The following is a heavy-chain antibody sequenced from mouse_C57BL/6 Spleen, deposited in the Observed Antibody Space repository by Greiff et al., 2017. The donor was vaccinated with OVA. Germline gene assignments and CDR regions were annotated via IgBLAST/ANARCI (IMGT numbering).Heavy chain of an antibody. J-gene: IGHJ1*03. Sequence: VKLVESGGGLVQPGGSLKLSCAASGFTFSDYYMYWVRQTPEKRLEWVAYISNGGGSTYYPDTVKGRFTISRDNAKNTLYLQMSRLKSEDTAMYYCARHVDYDGYCDVWGTGTTVTVSS. CDR1: GFTFSDYY. V-gene: IGHV5-12*01. CDR2: ISNGGGST. CDR3: ARHVDYDGYCDV. D-gene: IGHD2-4*01.